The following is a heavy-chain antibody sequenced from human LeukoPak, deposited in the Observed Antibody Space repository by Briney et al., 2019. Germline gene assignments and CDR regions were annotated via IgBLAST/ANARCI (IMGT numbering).Heavy chain of an antibody. Sequence: SETLSLTCSVSGGSISDDGYYWSWIRQFPGKGLEWIGHIYYGGTTEYNPSLKSRITISRDTSETQFSLQLNSVTVADTAVYYCARGGATVTDHWGQGTLVTVSS. D-gene: IGHD4-17*01. J-gene: IGHJ5*02. V-gene: IGHV4-31*03. CDR2: IYYGGTT. CDR3: ARGGATVTDH. CDR1: GGSISDDGYY.